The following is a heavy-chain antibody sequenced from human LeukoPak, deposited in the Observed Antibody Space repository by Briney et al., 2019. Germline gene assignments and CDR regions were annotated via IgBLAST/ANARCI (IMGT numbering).Heavy chain of an antibody. CDR1: GYTFTGYY. J-gene: IGHJ6*02. CDR3: AGRVGSSWYRYYYGMDV. D-gene: IGHD6-13*01. Sequence: ASVKVSCKASGYTFTGYYMHWVRQAPGQGLEWMGWINPNSGGTNYAQKFQGRVTMTRDTSTSTVYMELSSLRSEDTAVYYCAGRVGSSWYRYYYGMDVWGQGTTVTVSS. V-gene: IGHV1-2*02. CDR2: INPNSGGT.